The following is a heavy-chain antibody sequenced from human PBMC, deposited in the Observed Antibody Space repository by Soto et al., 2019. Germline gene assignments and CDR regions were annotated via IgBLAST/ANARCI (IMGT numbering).Heavy chain of an antibody. D-gene: IGHD3-22*01. Sequence: SVQQYKGKGLEGMGWITPNSGGTNYAQKFQGWVTMTRDTSISTAYMELSRLRSADTAVYYCARGCETYYDDSSGYKFRAFDIWGQGTMVTVSS. V-gene: IGHV1-2*04. CDR2: ITPNSGGT. CDR3: ARGCETYYDDSSGYKFRAFDI. J-gene: IGHJ3*02.